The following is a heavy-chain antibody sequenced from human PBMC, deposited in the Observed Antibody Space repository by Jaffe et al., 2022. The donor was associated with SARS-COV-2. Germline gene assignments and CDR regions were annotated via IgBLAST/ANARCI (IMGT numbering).Heavy chain of an antibody. J-gene: IGHJ6*02. D-gene: IGHD3-10*01. CDR3: ARMPYGSRVYYYYYYGMDV. CDR2: IFSNDEK. V-gene: IGHV2-26*01. Sequence: QVTLKESGPVLVKPTETLTLTCTVSGFSLSNARMGVSWIRQPPGKALEWLAHIFSNDEKSYSTSLKSRLTISKDTSKSQVVLTMTNMDPVDTATYYCARMPYGSRVYYYYYYGMDVWGQGTTVTVSS. CDR1: GFSLSNARMG.